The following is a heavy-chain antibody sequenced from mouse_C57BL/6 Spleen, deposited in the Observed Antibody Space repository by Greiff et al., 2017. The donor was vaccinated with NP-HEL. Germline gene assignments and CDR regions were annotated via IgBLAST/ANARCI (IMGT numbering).Heavy chain of an antibody. V-gene: IGHV1-15*01. D-gene: IGHD1-1*01. CDR3: TISETVVASPFGY. Sequence: VQLQQSGAELVRPGASVTLSCKASGYTFTDYEMHWVKQTPVHGLEWIGAIDPVTGGTAYNQKFKGKAILTADKSSSTAYMERRSLTSEDSAVYSCTISETVVASPFGYWGQGTTLTVSS. CDR2: IDPVTGGT. J-gene: IGHJ2*01. CDR1: GYTFTDYE.